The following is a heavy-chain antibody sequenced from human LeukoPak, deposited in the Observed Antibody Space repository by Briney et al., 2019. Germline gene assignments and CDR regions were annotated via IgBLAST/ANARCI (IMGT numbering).Heavy chain of an antibody. J-gene: IGHJ4*02. D-gene: IGHD4-17*01. Sequence: GGSLRLSCAASGFTFSSYSMNWVRQAPGKGLESVSSISSSSSYIYYADSVKGRFTISRDNAKNSLYLQMNSLRAEDTAVYYCARDLYGDFAPSYYFDYWGQGTLVTVSS. CDR1: GFTFSSYS. V-gene: IGHV3-21*01. CDR3: ARDLYGDFAPSYYFDY. CDR2: ISSSSSYI.